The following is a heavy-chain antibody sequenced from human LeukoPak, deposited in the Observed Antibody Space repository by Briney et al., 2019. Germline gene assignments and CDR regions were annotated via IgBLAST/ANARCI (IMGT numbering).Heavy chain of an antibody. CDR3: ARDEGTYYYDSSGYYYNY. J-gene: IGHJ4*02. D-gene: IGHD3-22*01. Sequence: ASVKVSCKASGYTFTGYYMHWVRQAPGQGLEWMGWINPNSGGTNYAQKFQGRVTMTRDTSISTAYMDLSRLRSDDTAVYYCARDEGTYYYDSSGYYYNYWGQGTLVTVSS. V-gene: IGHV1-2*02. CDR2: INPNSGGT. CDR1: GYTFTGYY.